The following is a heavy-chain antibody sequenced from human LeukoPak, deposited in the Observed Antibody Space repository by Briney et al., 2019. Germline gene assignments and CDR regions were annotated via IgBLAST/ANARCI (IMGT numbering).Heavy chain of an antibody. V-gene: IGHV3-74*01. J-gene: IGHJ4*02. CDR2: INPDGSRK. D-gene: IGHD1-14*01. CDR3: SRDFNGRNDF. CDR1: GFNFSSNW. Sequence: GGSLRLFCAACGFNFSSNWMHWVRQGPGKGLVWVSRINPDGSRKDYAESVKGRFTISRDNAKNTLSLEMNSLGDEDTAVYYCSRDFNGRNDFWGQGTLVTVSS.